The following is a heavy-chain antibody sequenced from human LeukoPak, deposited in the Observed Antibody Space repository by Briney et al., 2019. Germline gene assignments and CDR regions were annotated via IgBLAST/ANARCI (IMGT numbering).Heavy chain of an antibody. Sequence: GGSLRVSCAASGFTFSTYAMSWVRQAPGKGLEWVSAISGSGTRTYYADSVKGRFTVSRDNSKNTLYLQMNSLRAEDTAIYYCAREPTAAGYVDYWGQGTLATVSS. J-gene: IGHJ4*02. V-gene: IGHV3-23*01. D-gene: IGHD3-16*01. CDR1: GFTFSTYA. CDR2: ISGSGTRT. CDR3: AREPTAAGYVDY.